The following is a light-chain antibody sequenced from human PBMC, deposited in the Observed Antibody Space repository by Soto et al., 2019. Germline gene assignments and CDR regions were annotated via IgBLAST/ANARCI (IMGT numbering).Light chain of an antibody. J-gene: IGLJ1*01. Sequence: QSALTQPASVSVSPGQSITISCTGTSSDVGGYNYVSWYQQHPDKAPKLMIYDVTNRPSGVSNRFSGSKSGNTASLTISGLQAEDEADYYCSSYAISSPGVFGTGTKVTVL. CDR2: DVT. CDR1: SSDVGGYNY. V-gene: IGLV2-14*01. CDR3: SSYAISSPGV.